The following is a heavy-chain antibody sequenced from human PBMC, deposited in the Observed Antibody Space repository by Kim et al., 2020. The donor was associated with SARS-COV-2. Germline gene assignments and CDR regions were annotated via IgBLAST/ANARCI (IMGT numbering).Heavy chain of an antibody. CDR2: IYSGGST. V-gene: IGHV3-66*04. Sequence: GGSLRLSCAASGFTVSSNYMSWVRQAPGKGLEWVSVIYSGGSTYYADSVKGRFTISRDNSKNTLYLQMNSLRAEDTAVYYCARLRGYSQKGDYWGQGTLVTVSS. D-gene: IGHD5-18*01. CDR3: ARLRGYSQKGDY. CDR1: GFTVSSNY. J-gene: IGHJ4*02.